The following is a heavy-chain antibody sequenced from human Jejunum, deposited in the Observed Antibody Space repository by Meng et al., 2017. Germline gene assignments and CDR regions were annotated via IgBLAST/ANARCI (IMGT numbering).Heavy chain of an antibody. CDR1: GGSSSGFY. CDR2: IHPSGST. J-gene: IGHJ4*02. V-gene: IGHV4-34*01. CDR3: TRGTDRAKSGDY. Sequence: VQLQQWGAGLLKPSETLSLTCAVYGGSSSGFYLSWIRQPPGKGLEWIGEIHPSGSTDYNPSLKSRLTISPDTSKNQFSLSLNSATAADTGIYYCTRGTDRAKSGDYWGQGTLVTVSS. D-gene: IGHD1-14*01.